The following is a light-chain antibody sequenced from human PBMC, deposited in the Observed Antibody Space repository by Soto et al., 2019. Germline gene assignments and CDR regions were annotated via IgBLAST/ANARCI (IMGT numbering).Light chain of an antibody. J-gene: IGKJ1*01. CDR3: QQYNNWLWT. V-gene: IGKV3-15*01. CDR2: GAS. Sequence: EIVMTQSPATGSVSPGERATLSGRASQSVNSNLVWYQHKPGQAPRLLIYGASTRATGIPARFSGSGSGTDFTLTISSLQSEDFALYYCQQYNNWLWTFGQGTRVEIK. CDR1: QSVNSN.